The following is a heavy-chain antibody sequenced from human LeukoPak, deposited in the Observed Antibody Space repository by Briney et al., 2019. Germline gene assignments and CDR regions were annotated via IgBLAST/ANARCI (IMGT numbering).Heavy chain of an antibody. CDR3: AKDMRGSGFNWFDP. J-gene: IGHJ5*02. V-gene: IGHV3-23*01. D-gene: IGHD3-10*01. Sequence: GGSLRLSCAVSGITLSNYAMSWVRQAPGKGLEWVSAISGSGGSTYYADSVKGRFTISRDNSKNTLYLQMNSLRAEDTAVYYCAKDMRGSGFNWFDPWGQGTLVTVSS. CDR1: GITLSNYA. CDR2: ISGSGGST.